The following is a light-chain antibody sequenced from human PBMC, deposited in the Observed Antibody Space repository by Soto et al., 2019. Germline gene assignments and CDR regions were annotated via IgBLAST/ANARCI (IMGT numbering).Light chain of an antibody. CDR3: QQYDNWPPPT. V-gene: IGKV3D-15*01. J-gene: IGKJ4*01. CDR2: GAS. Sequence: EVLMTQSPATLSLSPGERATLSCRASQSVSSNLAWYQQRRGQAPRLLIYGASSRATGIPARFSGSGSGTEFTRTNSSVQSADFEVYYCQQYDNWPPPTFGGGTKVEIK. CDR1: QSVSSN.